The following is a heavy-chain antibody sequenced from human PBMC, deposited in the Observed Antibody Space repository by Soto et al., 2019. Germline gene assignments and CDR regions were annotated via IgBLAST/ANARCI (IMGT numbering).Heavy chain of an antibody. Sequence: QVQLPESGPGLVKPSETLALTCTASATSISSYYWCWVRQPPGKGLEWLGHISYGGSTNYNPSLKSRATISVDTSKNQFSLKLTAVTAADTAVYYCASLGYSGSGSGKWGQGTLVTVSS. V-gene: IGHV4-59*08. J-gene: IGHJ4*02. D-gene: IGHD5-12*01. CDR3: ASLGYSGSGSGK. CDR2: ISYGGST. CDR1: ATSISSYY.